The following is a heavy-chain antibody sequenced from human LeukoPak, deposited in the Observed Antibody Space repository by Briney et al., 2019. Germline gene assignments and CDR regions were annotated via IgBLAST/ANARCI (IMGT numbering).Heavy chain of an antibody. J-gene: IGHJ3*02. D-gene: IGHD2-21*02. V-gene: IGHV3-21*01. CDR2: ISSTSSYI. CDR1: GFTFSTYS. Sequence: GGSLRLSCAASGFTFSTYSMNWVRQAPGKGLEWVSSISSTSSYIYYADSVKGRFTISRDNAKNSLYLQMNSLRAEDTAVYYCARDAYCGGDCYSGDAFDIWGQGTMVTVSS. CDR3: ARDAYCGGDCYSGDAFDI.